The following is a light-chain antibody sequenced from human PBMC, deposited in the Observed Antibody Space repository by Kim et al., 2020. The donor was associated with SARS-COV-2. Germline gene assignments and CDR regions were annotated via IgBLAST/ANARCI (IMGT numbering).Light chain of an antibody. J-gene: IGLJ1*01. CDR2: QDS. CDR1: KLGDKY. CDR3: QAWDSSTGV. V-gene: IGLV3-1*01. Sequence: SYELTQPPSVSVSPGQTASITCSVDKLGDKYACWYQQKPAQSPVLVIYQDSKRPSGIPERFSGSNSGHTATLTISGTQAMDEADYYCQAWDSSTGVFGTGTKVTVL.